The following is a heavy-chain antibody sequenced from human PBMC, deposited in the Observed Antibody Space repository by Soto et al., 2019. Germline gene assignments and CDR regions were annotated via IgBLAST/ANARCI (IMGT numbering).Heavy chain of an antibody. Sequence: SETLSLTCTVSGGSVSSYYWSWIRQPPGKGLEWIGYIYYSGSTNYNPSLKSRVTISVDTSKNQFSLKLSSVTAADTAVYYCARPRDGYNPGGFDIWGQGTMVTVSS. CDR3: ARPRDGYNPGGFDI. J-gene: IGHJ3*02. CDR2: IYYSGST. V-gene: IGHV4-59*02. D-gene: IGHD5-12*01. CDR1: GGSVSSYY.